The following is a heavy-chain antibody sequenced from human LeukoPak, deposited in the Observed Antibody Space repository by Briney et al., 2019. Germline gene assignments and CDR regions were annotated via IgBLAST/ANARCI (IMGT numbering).Heavy chain of an antibody. Sequence: SETLSLTCAVYGGFFSGYYWSWIRQPPGKGLEWIGYIYYSGSTNYNPSLKSRVTISVDTSKNQFSLKLSSVTAADTAVYYCASTYGDYFPFDYWGQGTLVTVSS. CDR2: IYYSGST. D-gene: IGHD4-17*01. CDR1: GGFFSGYY. V-gene: IGHV4-59*01. CDR3: ASTYGDYFPFDY. J-gene: IGHJ4*02.